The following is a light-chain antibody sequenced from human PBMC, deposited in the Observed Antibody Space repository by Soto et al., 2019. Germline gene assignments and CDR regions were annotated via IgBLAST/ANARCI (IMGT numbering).Light chain of an antibody. CDR2: EDT. CDR3: SSYTNINTRACV. J-gene: IGLJ1*01. Sequence: QSALTQPASVSGSPGQSITISCTGTSGDIGSYKRVSWYQQHPGKAPKLIIYEDTDRPSGVSHRCSCSKSGNTSSLTISGLQAEDEAEYYCSSYTNINTRACVFGTGTKVTVL. V-gene: IGLV2-14*01. CDR1: SGDIGSYKR.